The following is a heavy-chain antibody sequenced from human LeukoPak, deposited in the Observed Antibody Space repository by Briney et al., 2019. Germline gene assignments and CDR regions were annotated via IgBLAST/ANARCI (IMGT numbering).Heavy chain of an antibody. CDR2: IYSDGTT. V-gene: IGHV3-66*01. Sequence: PGGSLRLSCGVSGFTVSSDEMNWVRQAPEKGLEWVSVIYSDGTTKYADSVKGRFTVSRDNAKNSLYLHMNSLRAEDTALYYCTRNTVAAAGDDWGQGTLVTVSS. CDR1: GFTVSSDE. CDR3: TRNTVAAAGDD. D-gene: IGHD6-13*01. J-gene: IGHJ4*02.